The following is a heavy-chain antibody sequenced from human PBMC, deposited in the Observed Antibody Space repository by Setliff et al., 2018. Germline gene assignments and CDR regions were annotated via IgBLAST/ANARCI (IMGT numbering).Heavy chain of an antibody. D-gene: IGHD3-3*01. V-gene: IGHV4-61*09. Sequence: KTSETLSLTCTVSGGSISSGSYYWSWIRQPAGKGLEWIGHIYTSGSTNYNPSLKSRVTISVDTSKNQFSLKLSSVTAADTAVYYCAREQSNYDFWSGYYGSYYYYMDVWGKGTTVTVS. CDR2: IYTSGST. J-gene: IGHJ6*03. CDR3: AREQSNYDFWSGYYGSYYYYMDV. CDR1: GGSISSGSYY.